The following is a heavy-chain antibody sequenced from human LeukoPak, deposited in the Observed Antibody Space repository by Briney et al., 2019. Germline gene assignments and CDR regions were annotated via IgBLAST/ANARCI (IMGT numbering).Heavy chain of an antibody. CDR3: ARDQGDAFDI. CDR1: GGTFSSYT. J-gene: IGHJ3*02. CDR2: IIPILGIA. V-gene: IGHV1-69*04. Sequence: SVKVSCKASGGTFSSYTISWVRQAPGQGIEWMGRIIPILGIANYAQKFQGRVTITADKSTSTAYMELSSLRSEDTAVYYCARDQGDAFDIWGQGTMVTVSS.